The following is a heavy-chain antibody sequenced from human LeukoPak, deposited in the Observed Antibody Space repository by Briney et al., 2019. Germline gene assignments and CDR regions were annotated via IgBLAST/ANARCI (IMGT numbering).Heavy chain of an antibody. D-gene: IGHD3-10*01. V-gene: IGHV3-7*04. CDR1: GFTFSTSW. J-gene: IGHJ4*02. CDR2: INQDESEK. Sequence: GGSLRLSCEASGFTFSTSWMSWARQAPGKGLECVANINQDESEKYYVDSVKGRFTISRGNAKNSLYLQMNSLRADDTAVYYCAKDSSANYWGQGTLVTVSS. CDR3: AKDSSANY.